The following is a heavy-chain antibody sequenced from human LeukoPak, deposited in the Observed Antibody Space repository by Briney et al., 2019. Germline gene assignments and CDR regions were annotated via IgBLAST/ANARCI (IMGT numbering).Heavy chain of an antibody. J-gene: IGHJ4*02. CDR1: GFTFSSYW. CDR2: IKQDGSEK. V-gene: IGHV3-7*01. CDR3: ARDDRANYYGSGSLDY. D-gene: IGHD3-10*01. Sequence: PGGSLRLSCAASGFTFSSYWMSWVRQAPGKVLEWVANIKQDGSEKYYVDSVKGRFTISRDNAKNSLYLQMNSLRAEDTAVYYCARDDRANYYGSGSLDYWGQGTLVTVSS.